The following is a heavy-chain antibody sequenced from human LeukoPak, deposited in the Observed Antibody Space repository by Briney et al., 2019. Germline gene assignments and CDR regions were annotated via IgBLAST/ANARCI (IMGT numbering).Heavy chain of an antibody. CDR2: IQYDGSDK. Sequence: PGGSLRPSCAASGFTFSSYGMHWVRQAPGKGLEWVAFIQYDGSDKYYADSVKGRFTISRDNSKNTLSLQMNSLRIEDTALYYCAKESNALDYWGPGTLVTVSS. CDR1: GFTFSSYG. J-gene: IGHJ4*02. D-gene: IGHD1-1*01. CDR3: AKESNALDY. V-gene: IGHV3-30*02.